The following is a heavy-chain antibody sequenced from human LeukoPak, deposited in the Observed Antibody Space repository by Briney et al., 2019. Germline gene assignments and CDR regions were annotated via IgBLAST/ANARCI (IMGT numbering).Heavy chain of an antibody. D-gene: IGHD1-26*01. V-gene: IGHV4-59*01. J-gene: IGHJ3*02. CDR2: IYYSGST. CDR3: ARYIVSYPHDAFDI. Sequence: SETLSLICTVSGVFISIYYWRWMRQPPGEGLEWIGYIYYSGSTSYNPSLKSRVTISVDAYNKQSSLKQSSVTAADTAFYYCARYIVSYPHDAFDIWGQGTMVTVSS. CDR1: GVFISIYY.